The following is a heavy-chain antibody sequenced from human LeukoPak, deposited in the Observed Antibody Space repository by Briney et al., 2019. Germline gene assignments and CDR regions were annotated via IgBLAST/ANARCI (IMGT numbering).Heavy chain of an antibody. CDR1: GGTFSSYA. J-gene: IGHJ5*02. D-gene: IGHD1-26*01. CDR2: IIPIFGTA. V-gene: IGHV1-69*05. CDR3: ARGVGATVWFDP. Sequence: ASVKVSRKASGGTFSSYAISWVRQAPGQGLEWMGGIIPIFGTANYAQKSQGRVTITTDESTSTAYMELSSLRSEDTAVYYCARGVGATVWFDPWGQETLVTVSS.